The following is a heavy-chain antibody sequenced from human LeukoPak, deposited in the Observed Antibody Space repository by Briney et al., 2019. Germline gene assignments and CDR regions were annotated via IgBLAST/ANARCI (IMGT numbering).Heavy chain of an antibody. Sequence: KPRGALKISCKGSGYSFTSYWIGWLRPMPGKSLEWMGIIYPGDSDTRYSPSFQGQVTISADKSISTAYLQWSSLKASDTAMYYCARQGRDGYNYVTGSQPNKYYSYYSGLDVWGQGTTVTVSS. V-gene: IGHV5-51*01. CDR2: IYPGDSDT. CDR1: GYSFTSYW. D-gene: IGHD5-24*01. CDR3: ARQGRDGYNYVTGSQPNKYYSYYSGLDV. J-gene: IGHJ6*02.